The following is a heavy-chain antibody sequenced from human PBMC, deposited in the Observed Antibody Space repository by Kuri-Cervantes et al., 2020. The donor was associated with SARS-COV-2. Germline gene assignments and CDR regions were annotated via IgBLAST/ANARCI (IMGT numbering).Heavy chain of an antibody. CDR1: GGSFSGYY. J-gene: IGHJ5*02. Sequence: SETLSLTCAVYGGSFSGYYWSWIRQPPGKGLGWIGEINHSGSTNYNPSLKSCVTISVDTSKNQCSLELGSVSAADTAVYYCARHRWFDPWGQGTLVTVSS. V-gene: IGHV4-34*01. D-gene: IGHD1-14*01. CDR3: ARHRWFDP. CDR2: INHSGST.